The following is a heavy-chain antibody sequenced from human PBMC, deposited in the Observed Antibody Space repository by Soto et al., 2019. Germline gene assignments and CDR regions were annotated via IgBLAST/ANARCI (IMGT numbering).Heavy chain of an antibody. CDR2: IYYSGST. CDR3: ARGFNGDYASFDY. V-gene: IGHV4-59*01. J-gene: IGHJ4*02. D-gene: IGHD4-17*01. CDR1: GGSISSYY. Sequence: SETLSLTCTVSGGSISSYYWSWIRQPPGKGLEWIGYIYYSGSTNYNPSLKSRVTISVDTSKNQFSLKLSSVTAADTAVYYCARGFNGDYASFDYWGQGTLVTVSS.